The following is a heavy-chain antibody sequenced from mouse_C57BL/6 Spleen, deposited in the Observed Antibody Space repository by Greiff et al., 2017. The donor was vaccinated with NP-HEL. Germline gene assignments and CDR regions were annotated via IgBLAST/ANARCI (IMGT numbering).Heavy chain of an antibody. CDR2: IDPSDSYT. J-gene: IGHJ4*01. Sequence: VQLQQPGAELVMPGASVKLSCKASGYTFTSYWMHWVKQRPGQGLEWIGEIDPSDSYTNYNQKFKGKSTLTVDKSSSTAYMQLSSLTSEDSAVYYCARRYDYAMGYWGQGTSVTVSS. CDR3: ARRYDYAMGY. D-gene: IGHD1-1*02. CDR1: GYTFTSYW. V-gene: IGHV1-69*01.